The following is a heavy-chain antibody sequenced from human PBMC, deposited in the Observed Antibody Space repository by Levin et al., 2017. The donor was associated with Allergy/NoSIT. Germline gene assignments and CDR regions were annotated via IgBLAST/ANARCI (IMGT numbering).Heavy chain of an antibody. Sequence: TLSLTCTFSGFSLSTSGMCVSWIRQPPGKALEWLARIDWDDDKYYNTSLKTRLTVSKDTSKNQVVLTMTNMDPVDTATYYCARTSQWQARAFDYWGQGTLVTVSS. CDR1: GFSLSTSGMC. CDR2: IDWDDDK. V-gene: IGHV2-70*11. J-gene: IGHJ4*02. CDR3: ARTSQWQARAFDY. D-gene: IGHD6-19*01.